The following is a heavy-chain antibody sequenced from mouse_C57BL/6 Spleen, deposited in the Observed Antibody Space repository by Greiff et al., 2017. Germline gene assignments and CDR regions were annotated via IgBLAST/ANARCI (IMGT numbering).Heavy chain of an antibody. CDR2: IYPGDGDT. D-gene: IGHD2-4*01. CDR1: GYAFSSSW. V-gene: IGHV1-82*01. CDR3: ARSYDYDVAY. Sequence: VQLQQSGPDLPPPLAPFPISFNSSGYAFSSSWMNWVKQRPGKGLEWIGRIYPGDGDTNYNGKFKGKATLTADKSSSTAYMQLSSLTSEDSAVYFWARSYDYDVAYWGQGTLVTVSA. J-gene: IGHJ3*01.